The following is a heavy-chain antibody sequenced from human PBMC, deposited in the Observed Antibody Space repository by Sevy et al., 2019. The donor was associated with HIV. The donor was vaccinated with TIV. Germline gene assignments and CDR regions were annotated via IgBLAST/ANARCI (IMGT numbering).Heavy chain of an antibody. V-gene: IGHV1-24*01. J-gene: IGHJ4*02. Sequence: ASVKVSCKVSGYTLTELSMHWVRQAPGKGLEWMGGFDPEDGETIYAQKFQGRVTMTEDTFTDTAYMELSSLRSEDTAVYYCATDLAAAGPASYWGQGTLVTVSS. CDR2: FDPEDGET. D-gene: IGHD6-13*01. CDR3: ATDLAAAGPASY. CDR1: GYTLTELS.